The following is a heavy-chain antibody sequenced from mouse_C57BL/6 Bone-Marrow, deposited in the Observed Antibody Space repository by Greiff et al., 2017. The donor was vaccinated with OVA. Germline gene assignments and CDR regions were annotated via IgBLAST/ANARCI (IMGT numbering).Heavy chain of an antibody. D-gene: IGHD2-3*01. V-gene: IGHV12-3*01. CDR3: AGVPDGHYAMDY. CDR2: ITHSGET. Sequence: VKLQESGPGLVKPSQSLFLTCSITGFPITSGYYWIWIRQSPGKPLEWMGYITHSGETFYNPSLQSPISITRETSKNQFFLQLNSVTTEDTAMYYCAGVPDGHYAMDYWGQGTSVTVSS. J-gene: IGHJ4*01. CDR1: GFPITSGYY.